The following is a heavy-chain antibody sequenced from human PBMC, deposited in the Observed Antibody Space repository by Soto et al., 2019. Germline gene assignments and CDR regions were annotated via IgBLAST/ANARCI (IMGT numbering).Heavy chain of an antibody. CDR2: IIPIFGTA. CDR1: GGTFISYA. Sequence: GASVKVSCKASGGTFISYAISWVRQAPGQGLEWMGGIIPIFGTANYAQKFQGRVTITADESTSTAYMELSSLRSEDTAVYYCARGSGMERWLQSEYYYYGMDVWGQGTTVTVSS. CDR3: ARGSGMERWLQSEYYYYGMDV. J-gene: IGHJ6*02. D-gene: IGHD5-12*01. V-gene: IGHV1-69*13.